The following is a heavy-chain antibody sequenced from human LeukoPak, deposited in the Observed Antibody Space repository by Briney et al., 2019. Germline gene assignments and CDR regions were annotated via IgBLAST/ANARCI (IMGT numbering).Heavy chain of an antibody. Sequence: PGGSLRLSCAASGFTFSSYGMHWVRQAPGKGLEWVAVISYDGSNKYYADSVKGRFTISRDNSKNPLYLQMNSLRAEDTAVYYCAKDSDSRGLYWGQGTLVTVSS. V-gene: IGHV3-30*18. J-gene: IGHJ4*02. D-gene: IGHD3-22*01. CDR1: GFTFSSYG. CDR3: AKDSDSRGLY. CDR2: ISYDGSNK.